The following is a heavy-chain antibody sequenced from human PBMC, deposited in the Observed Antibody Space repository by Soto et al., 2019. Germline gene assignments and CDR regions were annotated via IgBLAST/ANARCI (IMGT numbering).Heavy chain of an antibody. CDR3: ARAIEGYFDS. CDR1: GGSISSGGYS. Sequence: PSETLSLTCAVSGGSISSGGYSWSWIRQPPGKGLEWIGYIYHSGSTYYNPSLKSRVTISVDRSKNQFSLKLSSVTAADTAVYYCARAIEGYFDSWGQGTLVTVSS. V-gene: IGHV4-30-2*01. CDR2: IYHSGST. J-gene: IGHJ4*02.